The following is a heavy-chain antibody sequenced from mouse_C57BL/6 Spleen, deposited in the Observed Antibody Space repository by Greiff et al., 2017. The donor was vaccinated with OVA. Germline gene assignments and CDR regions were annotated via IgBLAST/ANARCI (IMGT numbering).Heavy chain of an antibody. V-gene: IGHV1-61*01. J-gene: IGHJ3*01. CDR3: ARGTTGGTWVAY. CDR2: IYPYDSEN. CDR1: GYTFTSYW. Sequence: VQLQQPGAELVRPGSSVKLSCKASGYTFTSYWMDWVKQRPGQGLEWIGNIYPYDSENHYNQKLKDKATLTVDKSYSTAYMQVRSLTAEDAAGYDSARGTTGGTWVAYWGQGTLVTVSA.